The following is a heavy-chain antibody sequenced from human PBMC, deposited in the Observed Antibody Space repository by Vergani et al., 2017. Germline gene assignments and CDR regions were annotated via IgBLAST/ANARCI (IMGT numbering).Heavy chain of an antibody. J-gene: IGHJ4*02. CDR2: ISSSSSTI. V-gene: IGHV3-48*02. CDR3: ARVVGGYYDFWSGYGVDY. Sequence: EVQLVESGGGLVQPGGSLRLSCAAPGFTFSSYSMNWVRQAPGKGLEWVSYISSSSSTIYYADSVKGRFTISRDNAKNSLYLQMNSLRDEDTAVYYCARVVGGYYDFWSGYGVDYWGQGTLVTVSS. CDR1: GFTFSSYS. D-gene: IGHD3-3*01.